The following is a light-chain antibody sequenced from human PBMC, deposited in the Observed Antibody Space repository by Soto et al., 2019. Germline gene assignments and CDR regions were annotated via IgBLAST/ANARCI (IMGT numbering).Light chain of an antibody. CDR1: QSISSW. CDR2: DAS. CDR3: QQYNSYQYT. V-gene: IGKV1-5*01. Sequence: DIQMTQSPSTLSASVGDRVTITCRASQSISSWLAWYQQKPGKAPKLLIYDASSLGSGVPSRFSGSGSGTEFTLTIISLQPDDFATYYCQQYNSYQYTFGQGTKLEIK. J-gene: IGKJ2*01.